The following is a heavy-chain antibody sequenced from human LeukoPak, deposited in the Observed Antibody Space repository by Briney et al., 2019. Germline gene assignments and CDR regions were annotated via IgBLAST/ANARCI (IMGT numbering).Heavy chain of an antibody. V-gene: IGHV3-74*01. Sequence: PGGSLRLSCAASGFTFSSYWMHWVRQAPGKGLVWVSRIHPDGKNTAYADSVKGRFTISRDNAKNSLYLQMNSLRAEDTAVYYCARDHHRRLYDSQARDTFDIWGQGTMVTVSS. J-gene: IGHJ3*02. D-gene: IGHD3-22*01. CDR3: ARDHHRRLYDSQARDTFDI. CDR2: IHPDGKNT. CDR1: GFTFSSYW.